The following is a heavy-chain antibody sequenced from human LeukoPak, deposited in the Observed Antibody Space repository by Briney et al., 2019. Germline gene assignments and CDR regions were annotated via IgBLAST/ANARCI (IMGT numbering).Heavy chain of an antibody. CDR1: GFTFSSYA. V-gene: IGHV3-23*01. Sequence: PGGSLRLSCAASGFTFSSYAMSWVRQAPGKGLEWVSAISGSGGGTYYADSVKGRFTISRDNSKNTLYLQMNSLRAEDTAVYYCAKEVSIFSSWYLMAPIDYWGQGTLVTVSS. CDR3: AKEVSIFSSWYLMAPIDY. CDR2: ISGSGGGT. D-gene: IGHD6-13*01. J-gene: IGHJ4*02.